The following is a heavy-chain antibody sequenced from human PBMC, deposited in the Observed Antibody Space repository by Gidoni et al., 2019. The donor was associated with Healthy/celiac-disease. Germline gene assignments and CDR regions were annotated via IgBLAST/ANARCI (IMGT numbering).Heavy chain of an antibody. V-gene: IGHV4-34*01. Sequence: QVQLQQWGAGLLKPSETLSLTCAVYGGSFSGYYWSWIRQPPGKGLEWIGEINHSGSTNYNPSLKSRVTISVDTSKNQFSLKLSSVTAADTAVYYCARIFEAWELLRDDAFDIWGQGTMVTVSS. CDR1: GGSFSGYY. D-gene: IGHD1-26*01. CDR3: ARIFEAWELLRDDAFDI. CDR2: INHSGST. J-gene: IGHJ3*02.